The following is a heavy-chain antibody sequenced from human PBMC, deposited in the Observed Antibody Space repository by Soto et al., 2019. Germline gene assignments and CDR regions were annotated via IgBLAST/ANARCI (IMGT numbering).Heavy chain of an antibody. D-gene: IGHD3-10*01. Sequence: CLRLSCAASGFTFSGYTMNWVRQAPGKGLEWISSISSGSSYIYYAGSVKGRFTISRDNARNSLFLEMKTLRADDTAVYYCARDILSGGAYPNSWGQGTKVTVSS. CDR2: ISSGSSYI. J-gene: IGHJ4*02. V-gene: IGHV3-21*01. CDR1: GFTFSGYT. CDR3: ARDILSGGAYPNS.